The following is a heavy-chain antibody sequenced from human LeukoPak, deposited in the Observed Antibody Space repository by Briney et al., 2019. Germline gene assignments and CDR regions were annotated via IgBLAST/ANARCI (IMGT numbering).Heavy chain of an antibody. D-gene: IGHD1-26*01. CDR1: GFTFSSYA. Sequence: GGSLRLSCAASGFTFSSYAMSWVRQAPGKGLEWVSAISGSGGSTYYADSVKGRFTVSRDNSKNTLYLQMNRLRAEDTAVYYCAKDDLGDYDAFDIWGQGTMVTVSS. V-gene: IGHV3-23*01. CDR2: ISGSGGST. J-gene: IGHJ3*02. CDR3: AKDDLGDYDAFDI.